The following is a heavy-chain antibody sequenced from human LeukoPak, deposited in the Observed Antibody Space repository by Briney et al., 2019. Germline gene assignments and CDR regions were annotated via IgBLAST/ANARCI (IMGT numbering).Heavy chain of an antibody. J-gene: IGHJ4*02. CDR3: VKGPAYYYDSSGPFDY. D-gene: IGHD3-22*01. V-gene: IGHV3-64D*06. CDR1: GFTFSSYA. Sequence: GGSLRLSCSASGFTFSSYAMHWVRQAPGKGLEYVSAISSNGGSTYYADSVKGRFTISRDNSKNTLYLQMSSLRAEDTAVYYCVKGPAYYYDSSGPFDYWGQGTLVTVSS. CDR2: ISSNGGST.